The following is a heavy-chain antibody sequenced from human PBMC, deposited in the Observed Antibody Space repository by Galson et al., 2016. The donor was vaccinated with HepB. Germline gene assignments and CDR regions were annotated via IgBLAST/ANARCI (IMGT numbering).Heavy chain of an antibody. J-gene: IGHJ4*02. CDR3: AREELSTSGSPIDY. Sequence: SVKVSCKASGYTFTSYGISWVRQAPGQGPEWLGWISTHNGNTYYAQNLQGRVTMTTDTSTSTAYMELTSDDTAVYYCAREELSTSGSPIDYWGQGTLVTVSS. CDR1: GYTFTSYG. D-gene: IGHD3-10*01. V-gene: IGHV1-18*01. CDR2: ISTHNGNT.